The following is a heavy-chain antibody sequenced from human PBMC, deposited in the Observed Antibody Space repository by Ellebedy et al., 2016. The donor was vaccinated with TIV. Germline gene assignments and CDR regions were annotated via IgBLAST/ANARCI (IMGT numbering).Heavy chain of an antibody. CDR3: ARDRERRAKDAFDI. D-gene: IGHD1-1*01. V-gene: IGHV3-33*01. CDR2: IWYDGSNK. J-gene: IGHJ3*02. CDR1: GFTFGSYG. Sequence: GGSLRLSXAASGFTFGSYGMHWVRQAPGKGLEWVAVIWYDGSNKYYADSVKGRFTISRDNSKNTLYLQMNSLRAEDTAVYYCARDRERRAKDAFDIWGQGTMVTVSS.